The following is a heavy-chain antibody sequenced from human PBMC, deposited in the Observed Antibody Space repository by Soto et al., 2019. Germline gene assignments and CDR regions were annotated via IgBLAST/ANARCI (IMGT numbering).Heavy chain of an antibody. Sequence: ETLSLTCTVSGGSISSYYWSWIRQPAGKGLEWIGRIYTSGSTNYNPSLKSRVTMSVDTSKNQFSLKLSSVTAADTAVYYCARVYYDSRGGYYFDYWGQGTLVTVSS. V-gene: IGHV4-4*07. J-gene: IGHJ4*02. CDR2: IYTSGST. D-gene: IGHD3-22*01. CDR3: ARVYYDSRGGYYFDY. CDR1: GGSISSYY.